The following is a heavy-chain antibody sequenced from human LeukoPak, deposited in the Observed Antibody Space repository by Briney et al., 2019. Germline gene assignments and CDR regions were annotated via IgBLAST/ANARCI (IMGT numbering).Heavy chain of an antibody. CDR1: GGSICSYY. CDR2: IYYSGST. J-gene: IGHJ4*02. Sequence: PSETLCLTCTVSGGSICSYYWSWIRQPPGKGLEWIGYIYYSGSTNYNPSLKSRVTISVNTSKNQFSLKLSSVTAADTAVYYCARYGDYHLHYFDYWGQGTLVTVSS. CDR3: ARYGDYHLHYFDY. D-gene: IGHD4-17*01. V-gene: IGHV4-59*01.